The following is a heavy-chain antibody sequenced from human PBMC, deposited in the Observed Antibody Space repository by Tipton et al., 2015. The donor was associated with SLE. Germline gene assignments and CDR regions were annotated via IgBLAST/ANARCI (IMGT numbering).Heavy chain of an antibody. CDR2: ICCGGST. CDR1: GDSISRGNY. D-gene: IGHD2-2*01. Sequence: TLSLTCTVSGDSISRGNYWGWVRQPAGKGLEWIGRICCGGSTKYNPSLDSRVSLSVDASKDQFSLKLSSVTAADTAVYYCVVCSPSSCSYFDYWGQGRLVTVSS. CDR3: VVCSPSSCSYFDY. V-gene: IGHV4-61*02. J-gene: IGHJ4*02.